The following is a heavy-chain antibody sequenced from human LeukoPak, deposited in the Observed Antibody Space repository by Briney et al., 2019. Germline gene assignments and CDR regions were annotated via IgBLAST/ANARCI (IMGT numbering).Heavy chain of an antibody. CDR2: IYHSGST. V-gene: IGHV4-30-2*01. CDR1: GGSISSGGYS. CDR3: ARAGGFFSPFGY. J-gene: IGHJ4*02. D-gene: IGHD3-16*01. Sequence: SETLSLTCAVSGGSISSGGYSWSWIRQPPGKGLEWIGYIYHSGSTYYNPSLKSRVTISVDRSKNQFSLKLGSVTAADTAVYYCARAGGFFSPFGYWGQGTLVTVSS.